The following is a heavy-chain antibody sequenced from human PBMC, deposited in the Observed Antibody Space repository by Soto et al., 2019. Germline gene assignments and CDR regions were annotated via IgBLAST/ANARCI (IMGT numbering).Heavy chain of an antibody. J-gene: IGHJ2*01. Sequence: QVQLQESGPGLVKPSQTLSLTCTVSGGSFSSGDYYWSWIRQPPGKGLEWIGYIYYSGSTYYNPSLKSRVTISVDTSKNQFSLKLSSVTAADTAVYYCARVVLVPAAANWYFDLWGRGTLVTVSS. D-gene: IGHD2-2*01. CDR1: GGSFSSGDYY. V-gene: IGHV4-30-4*01. CDR2: IYYSGST. CDR3: ARVVLVPAAANWYFDL.